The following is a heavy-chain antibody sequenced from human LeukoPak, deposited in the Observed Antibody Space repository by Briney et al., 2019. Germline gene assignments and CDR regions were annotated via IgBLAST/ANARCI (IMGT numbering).Heavy chain of an antibody. Sequence: ASVKVSCKASGYTFTGYYMHWVRQAPGQGLEWMGWINPNSGGTNYAQKFQGRVTMTRDTSISTAYMELSRLRSDDTAMYYCAREVTKTVVTPKGIFDYWGQGTLVTVSS. CDR3: AREVTKTVVTPKGIFDY. J-gene: IGHJ4*02. V-gene: IGHV1-2*02. CDR2: INPNSGGT. D-gene: IGHD4-23*01. CDR1: GYTFTGYY.